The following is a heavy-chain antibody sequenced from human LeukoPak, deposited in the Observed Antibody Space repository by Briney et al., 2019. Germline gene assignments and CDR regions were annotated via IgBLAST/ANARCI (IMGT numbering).Heavy chain of an antibody. CDR2: ISSSSSSYI. Sequence: GGSLRLSCAASGFTFSSYSMNWVRQAPGKGLEWVSSISSSSSSYIYYADSVKGRFTISRDNAKNSLYLQMNSLRAEDTAVYYCARDAWGIAAAGTYYYYGMDVWGQGTTVTVSS. V-gene: IGHV3-21*01. CDR1: GFTFSSYS. D-gene: IGHD6-13*01. CDR3: ARDAWGIAAAGTYYYYGMDV. J-gene: IGHJ6*02.